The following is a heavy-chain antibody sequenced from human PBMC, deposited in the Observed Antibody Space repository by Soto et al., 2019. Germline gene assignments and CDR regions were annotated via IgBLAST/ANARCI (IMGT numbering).Heavy chain of an antibody. J-gene: IGHJ6*02. CDR2: IWYDGSNK. V-gene: IGHV3-33*01. D-gene: IGHD2-2*02. CDR1: GFTFSSYG. Sequence: GGSLRLSCAASGFTFSSYGMHWVRQAPGKGLEWVAVIWYDGSNKYYADSVKGRFTISRDNSKDTLYLQMNSLRAEDTAVYYCARDMVDIVVVPAAVLTTNYYYYYGMDVWGQGTTVTVS. CDR3: ARDMVDIVVVPAAVLTTNYYYYYGMDV.